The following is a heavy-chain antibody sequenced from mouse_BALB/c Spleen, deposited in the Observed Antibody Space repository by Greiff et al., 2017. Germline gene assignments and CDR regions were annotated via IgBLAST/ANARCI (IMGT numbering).Heavy chain of an antibody. CDR3: TRGGLTGTWFAD. D-gene: IGHD1-1*02. CDR2: IDPETGGT. CDR1: GYTFTDYE. Sequence: QVQLQQSGAELVRPGASVTLSCKASGYTFTDYEMHWVKQTPVHGLEWIGAIDPETGGTAYNQKFKGKATLTADKSSSTAYMELRSLTSEDSAVYYCTRGGLTGTWFADWGQGTLGTVSA. V-gene: IGHV1-15*01. J-gene: IGHJ3*01.